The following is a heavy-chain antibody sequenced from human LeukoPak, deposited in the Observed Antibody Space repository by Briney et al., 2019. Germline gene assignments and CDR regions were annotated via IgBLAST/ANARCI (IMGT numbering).Heavy chain of an antibody. CDR1: GFIFDDYA. CDR2: ITRNAAII. J-gene: IGHJ4*02. D-gene: IGHD3-9*01. V-gene: IGHV3-9*01. CDR3: ARGDILTTRLLDS. Sequence: GVSLRLSCAASGFIFDDYAMHWVRRAPGKGLQWVSGITRNAAIIGYVDSVKGRFTISRDSAKNSLYLQMNSLRPEDTAFYYCARGDILTTRLLDSWGLGTLVTVSS.